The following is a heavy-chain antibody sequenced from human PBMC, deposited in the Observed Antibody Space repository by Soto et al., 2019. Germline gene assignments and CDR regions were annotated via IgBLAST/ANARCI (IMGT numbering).Heavy chain of an antibody. V-gene: IGHV4-39*01. Sequence: PSETMSLTSPVSDGSLRSSSYYWGWLRKPPGKGLEWIGSIYYSGSTYYNPSLKSRVTISVDTSKNQFSLKLSSVTAADTAVYYCARQREGSGSPHWFDPWGQGTLVTVSS. CDR1: DGSLRSSSYY. CDR3: ARQREGSGSPHWFDP. J-gene: IGHJ5*02. D-gene: IGHD3-10*01. CDR2: IYYSGST.